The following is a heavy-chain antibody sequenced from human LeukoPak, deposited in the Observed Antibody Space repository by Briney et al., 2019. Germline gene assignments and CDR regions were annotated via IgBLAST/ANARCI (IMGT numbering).Heavy chain of an antibody. CDR1: GGSISSYY. V-gene: IGHV4-4*07. J-gene: IGHJ4*02. CDR3: ARENLSGYEPRIDY. Sequence: SETLSLTCTVSGGSISSYYWSWIRQPAGKGLEWIGRIYTSGSTNYNPSLKSRVTMSVDTSKNQFSPKLSSVTAADTAVYYCARENLSGYEPRIDYWGQGTLVTVSS. D-gene: IGHD5-12*01. CDR2: IYTSGST.